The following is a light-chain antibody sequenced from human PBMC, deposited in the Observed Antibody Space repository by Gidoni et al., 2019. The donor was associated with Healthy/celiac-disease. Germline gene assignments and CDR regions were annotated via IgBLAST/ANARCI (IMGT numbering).Light chain of an antibody. V-gene: IGKV1-39*01. J-gene: IGKJ1*01. CDR1: QSISSY. Sequence: DIQIPQSPSSLSASVGDRVTITCRASQSISSYLNWYQQKPGKAPKLLIYAASSLQSGVPSRFSGSGSGTDFTLTISSLQPEDFATYYCQQSYSLTWTFGQGTKVEIK. CDR2: AAS. CDR3: QQSYSLTWT.